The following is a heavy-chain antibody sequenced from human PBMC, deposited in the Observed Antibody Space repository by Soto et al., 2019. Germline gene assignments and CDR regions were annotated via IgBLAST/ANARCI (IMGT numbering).Heavy chain of an antibody. V-gene: IGHV1-69*01. CDR2: IIPIFGTA. CDR3: ARDGSEAVAGTGKFDP. CDR1: GGTFSSYA. Sequence: QVQLVQSGAEVKKPGSSVKVSCKASGGTFSSYAISWVRQAPGQGLEWMGGIIPIFGTANYAQKFQGRVTITANESTSTAYMELSSLRSEDTAVYYFARDGSEAVAGTGKFDPWGQGTLVTVSS. D-gene: IGHD6-19*01. J-gene: IGHJ5*02.